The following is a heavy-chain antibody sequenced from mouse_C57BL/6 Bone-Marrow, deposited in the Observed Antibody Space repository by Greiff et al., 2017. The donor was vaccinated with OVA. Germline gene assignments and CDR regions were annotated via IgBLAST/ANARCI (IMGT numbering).Heavy chain of an antibody. V-gene: IGHV1-55*01. Sequence: QVQLQQPGAELVKPGASVKMSCKASGYTFTSYWITWVKQRPGQGLEWIGDIYPGSGSTNYNEKFKSKATLTVDTSSSTAYMQLSSLTSEDSAVYYCARLGYFSTGTLAWFAYWGQGTLVTVSA. CDR3: ARLGYFSTGTLAWFAY. CDR1: GYTFTSYW. CDR2: IYPGSGST. D-gene: IGHD4-1*02. J-gene: IGHJ3*01.